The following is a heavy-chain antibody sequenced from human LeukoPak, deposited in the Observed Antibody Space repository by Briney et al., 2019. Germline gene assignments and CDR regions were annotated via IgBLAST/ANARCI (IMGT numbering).Heavy chain of an antibody. D-gene: IGHD4-17*01. Sequence: PGGSLRLSCTASGFTFSDAWMSWVRQAPGKGLEWVGRIKRKTDDGTTDYTAPVKGRFIISRDDSKNTLYLQVNSLKTEDTAVYYCTTGPSPVRAPDLWGQGTLVTVSS. CDR3: TTGPSPVRAPDL. CDR2: IKRKTDDGTT. V-gene: IGHV3-15*01. J-gene: IGHJ5*02. CDR1: GFTFSDAW.